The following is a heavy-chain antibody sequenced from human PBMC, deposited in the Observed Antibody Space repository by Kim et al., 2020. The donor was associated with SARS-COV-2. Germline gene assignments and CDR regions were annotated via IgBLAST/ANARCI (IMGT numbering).Heavy chain of an antibody. CDR2: IWYDGSKR. V-gene: IGHV3-33*01. J-gene: IGHJ6*02. D-gene: IGHD3-9*01. Sequence: GGSLRLSCAASGFTFSNYGMHWVRQAPGKGLEWVAVIWYDGSKRYYLDSVKGRFTISRDNSKKTLYLQMNSLRGEDTAVYYCARDARHRLDYDILKGYSHYGMDVWGQGTTVTVS. CDR3: ARDARHRLDYDILKGYSHYGMDV. CDR1: GFTFSNYG.